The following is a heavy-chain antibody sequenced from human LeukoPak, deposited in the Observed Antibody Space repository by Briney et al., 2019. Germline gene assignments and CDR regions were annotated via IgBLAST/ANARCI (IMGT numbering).Heavy chain of an antibody. CDR1: GYTLTELS. CDR3: ATGYLVTAGLMDV. V-gene: IGHV1-24*01. Sequence: ASVKLSCKVSGYTLTELSMFWVRQAPGKGLEWMGSFDPEDGKTVYAQKFQGRVTMTEDTSTDTAYMELSSLRSEDTAVYYCATGYLVTAGLMDVWGQGTTVTVSS. J-gene: IGHJ6*02. CDR2: FDPEDGKT. D-gene: IGHD6-13*01.